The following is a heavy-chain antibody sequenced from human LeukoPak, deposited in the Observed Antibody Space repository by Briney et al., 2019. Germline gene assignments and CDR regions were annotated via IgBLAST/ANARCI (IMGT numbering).Heavy chain of an antibody. J-gene: IGHJ4*02. D-gene: IGHD2-2*02. V-gene: IGHV3-23*01. CDR3: AKDRSSVQLLYDY. Sequence: GSLRLSCAASGFTFSSYAMSWVRPAPGKGLEWVSAISGSGGSTYYADSVKGRFTISRDNSKNTLYLQMNSLRAEDTAVYYCAKDRSSVQLLYDYWGQGTLVTVSS. CDR1: GFTFSSYA. CDR2: ISGSGGST.